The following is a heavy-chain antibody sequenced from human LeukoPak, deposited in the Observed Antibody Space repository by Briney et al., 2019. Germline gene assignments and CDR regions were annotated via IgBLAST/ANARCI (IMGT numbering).Heavy chain of an antibody. CDR3: ARDKRESIAARLPSGGGGPPRYYYYYYMDV. CDR1: GGSISSGSYY. Sequence: SETLSLTCTVSGGSISSGSYYWSWIRQPAGKGLEWIGRIYSSGSTNYNPSLKSRVTISVDTSKNQFPLKLSSVTAADTAVYYCARDKRESIAARLPSGGGGPPRYYYYYYMDVWGKGTTVTVSS. CDR2: IYSSGST. D-gene: IGHD6-6*01. V-gene: IGHV4-61*02. J-gene: IGHJ6*03.